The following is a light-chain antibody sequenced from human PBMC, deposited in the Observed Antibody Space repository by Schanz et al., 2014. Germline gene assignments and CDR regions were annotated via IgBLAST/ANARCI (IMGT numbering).Light chain of an antibody. Sequence: QSALTQPASLSGSPGQSITISCTGTSSDVGSFDLVSWYQHHPGKAPKLMIYEDTKRPSGVSNRFSGSKSGNTASLTISGLQAEDEADYYCCSYAGSNTYVFGSGTKLTVL. CDR3: CSYAGSNTYV. CDR1: SSDVGSFDL. CDR2: EDT. V-gene: IGLV2-23*01. J-gene: IGLJ1*01.